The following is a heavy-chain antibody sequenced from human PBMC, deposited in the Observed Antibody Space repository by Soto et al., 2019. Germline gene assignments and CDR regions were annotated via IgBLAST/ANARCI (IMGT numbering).Heavy chain of an antibody. CDR3: ARAPLRYFDSTYYYYGMDV. CDR1: GGSISSSSYY. D-gene: IGHD3-9*01. CDR2: IYYSGST. Sequence: QLQLQESGPGLVKPSETLSLTCTVSGGSISSSSYYWGWIRQPPGKGLEWIGSIYYSGSTYYNPSLKSRVTISVDTSKNQFSLKLSSVTAADTAVYYCARAPLRYFDSTYYYYGMDVWGQGTTVTVSS. V-gene: IGHV4-39*01. J-gene: IGHJ6*02.